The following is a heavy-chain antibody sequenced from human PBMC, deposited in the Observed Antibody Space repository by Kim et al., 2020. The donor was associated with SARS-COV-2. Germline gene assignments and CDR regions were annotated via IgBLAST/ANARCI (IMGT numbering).Heavy chain of an antibody. CDR2: IIPIFGTA. CDR1: GGTFSSYA. CDR3: DQGDDTVTSSTGWFDP. J-gene: IGHJ5*02. D-gene: IGHD4-17*01. V-gene: IGHV1-69*06. Sequence: SVKVSCKASGGTFSSYAISWVLQAPGQGLEWMGGIIPIFGTANYAQKFQGRVTITSDKSTSTPYMELSSLRSEDTAVYYCDQGDDTVTSSTGWFDPWGQGTLVTVSS.